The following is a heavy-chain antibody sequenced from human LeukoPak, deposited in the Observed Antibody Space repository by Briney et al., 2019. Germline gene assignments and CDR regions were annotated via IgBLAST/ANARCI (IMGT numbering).Heavy chain of an antibody. CDR2: IRSKAYGGTT. D-gene: IGHD3-10*01. V-gene: IGHV3-49*04. CDR1: GFTVSSNY. Sequence: GGSLRLSCAASGFTVSSNYMSWVRQAPGKGLEWVGFIRSKAYGGTTEYAASVKGRFTISRDDSKSIAYLQMNSLKTEDTAVYYCTRDARITYYYGSGSYYTSYYYYMDVWGKGTTVTISS. J-gene: IGHJ6*03. CDR3: TRDARITYYYGSGSYYTSYYYYMDV.